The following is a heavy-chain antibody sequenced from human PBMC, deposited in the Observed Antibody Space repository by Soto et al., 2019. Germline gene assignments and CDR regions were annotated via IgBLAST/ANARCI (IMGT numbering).Heavy chain of an antibody. D-gene: IGHD6-13*01. CDR2: INHSGST. J-gene: IGHJ6*02. CDR1: GGSISSGGYY. Sequence: PSETLSLTCTVSGGSISSGGYYWSWIRQPPGKGLEWIGEINHSGSTNYNPSLKSRVTISVDTSKNQFSLKLNSVTAADTAVYYCARAAREFGAYSSSWGVEVLGMDVWGQGTTVTVSS. CDR3: ARAAREFGAYSSSWGVEVLGMDV. V-gene: IGHV4-39*07.